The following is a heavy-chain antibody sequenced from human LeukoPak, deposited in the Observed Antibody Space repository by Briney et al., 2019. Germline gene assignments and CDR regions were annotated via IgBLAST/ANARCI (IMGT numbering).Heavy chain of an antibody. CDR2: IRYDGSKK. CDR1: GFSFGNHD. D-gene: IGHD2-2*01. J-gene: IGHJ3*02. Sequence: GGSLRLSCAASGFSFGNHDMHWVRQTPGKGLEWVAFIRYDGSKKYYADSVKGRFTVSRDSPKNTLYLQMNSLRAADTAVYYCAKDRASHLLLGAFDIWGHGTMVTVSS. V-gene: IGHV3-30*02. CDR3: AKDRASHLLLGAFDI.